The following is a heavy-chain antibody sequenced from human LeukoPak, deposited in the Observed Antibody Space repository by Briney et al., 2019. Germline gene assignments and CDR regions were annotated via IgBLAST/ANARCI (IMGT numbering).Heavy chain of an antibody. D-gene: IGHD4-17*01. J-gene: IGHJ4*02. CDR3: ARDHLGYGVYLGTFDY. CDR1: GYIFTSYG. Sequence: GASVKVSCKASGYIFTSYGISWVRQAPGQGLEWMGWISAYNGNTNYAQKLQGRVTMTTDTSTSTAYMELRSLRSDDTAVYYCARDHLGYGVYLGTFDYWGQGTLVTVSS. V-gene: IGHV1-18*01. CDR2: ISAYNGNT.